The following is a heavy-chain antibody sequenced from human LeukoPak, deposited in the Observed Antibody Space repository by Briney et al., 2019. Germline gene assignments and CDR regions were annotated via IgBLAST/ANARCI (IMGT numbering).Heavy chain of an antibody. Sequence: ASVKVSCKASGGTFSSYAISWVRQAPGHGLEWMGRIIPIFGTANYAQKFQGRVTITTDESTSTAYMELSSLRSEDTAVYYCARPRQDDFWSGTLASWGQGTLVTVSS. D-gene: IGHD3-3*01. CDR2: IIPIFGTA. CDR1: GGTFSSYA. CDR3: ARPRQDDFWSGTLAS. J-gene: IGHJ5*01. V-gene: IGHV1-69*05.